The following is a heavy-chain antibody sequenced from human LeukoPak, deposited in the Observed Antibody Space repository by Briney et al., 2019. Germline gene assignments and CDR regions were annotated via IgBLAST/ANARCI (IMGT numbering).Heavy chain of an antibody. CDR3: ASPQPHAGRAFDI. CDR2: ISSSSSYI. J-gene: IGHJ3*02. V-gene: IGHV3-21*01. Sequence: PGGSLRLSCAASGFTFSSYSMNWVRQAPGKGLEWVSSISSSSSYIYYADSVKGRFTISRDNAKNSLYPQMNSLRAEDTAVYYCASPQPHAGRAFDIWGQGTMVTVSS. CDR1: GFTFSSYS. D-gene: IGHD1-14*01.